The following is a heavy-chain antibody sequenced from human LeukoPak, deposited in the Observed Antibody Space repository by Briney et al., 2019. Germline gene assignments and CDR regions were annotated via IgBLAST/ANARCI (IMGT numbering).Heavy chain of an antibody. V-gene: IGHV4-4*02. Sequence: SETLSLTCAVSGGSISSSNWWSWVRQPPGKGLEWIGEIYHSGSTNYNPSLKSRVTISVDKSKNQFSLKLSSVTAADTAVYYCARVGITMVRGPQDAFDIWGQGTMVTVSS. D-gene: IGHD3-10*01. CDR1: GGSISSSNW. CDR3: ARVGITMVRGPQDAFDI. CDR2: IYHSGST. J-gene: IGHJ3*02.